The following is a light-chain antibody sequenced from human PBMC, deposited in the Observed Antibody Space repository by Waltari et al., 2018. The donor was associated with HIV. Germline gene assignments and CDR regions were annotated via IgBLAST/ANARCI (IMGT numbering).Light chain of an antibody. CDR2: DKS. J-gene: IGLJ2*01. Sequence: QSVLTQPPSVSAAAGQKVTISCSGSSSNIGTNSVAWYQQVPGTAPKLLIYDKSRRFPGISARFSGSQSGTSATLGISGLQTGDEADYYCAAWDNKLSGAVFGGGTKLTVL. V-gene: IGLV1-51*01. CDR3: AAWDNKLSGAV. CDR1: SSNIGTNS.